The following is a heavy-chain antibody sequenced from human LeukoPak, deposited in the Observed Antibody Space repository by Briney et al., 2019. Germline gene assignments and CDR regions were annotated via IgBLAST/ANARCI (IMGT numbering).Heavy chain of an antibody. Sequence: GGSLRLSCAASRFTFSSYSTNWVRHAPGKGLEWISSISGSGDSTYYADTVKGRFSISRDNYKNTLYLQMNSLREEDRAVYYCARIIGAFGSYRYDSWGEGTLVSVSS. D-gene: IGHD3-16*02. CDR1: RFTFSSYS. J-gene: IGHJ4*02. CDR2: ISGSGDST. V-gene: IGHV3-23*01. CDR3: ARIIGAFGSYRYDS.